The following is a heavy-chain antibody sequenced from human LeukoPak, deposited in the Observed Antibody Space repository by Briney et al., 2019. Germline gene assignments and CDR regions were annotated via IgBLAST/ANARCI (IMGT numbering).Heavy chain of an antibody. V-gene: IGHV4-39*01. J-gene: IGHJ4*02. CDR2: MSNSGST. CDR1: DGSISSSSYY. D-gene: IGHD6-13*01. Sequence: SETLSLTCTVSDGSISSSSYYWGWIRQSPGKGLEWIGTMSNSGSTYYNPSLKSRVTISGDTAKNQFSLKLSSVTAADTVVYYCARRSQAAAGRGIDYWGQGTLVTVSS. CDR3: ARRSQAAAGRGIDY.